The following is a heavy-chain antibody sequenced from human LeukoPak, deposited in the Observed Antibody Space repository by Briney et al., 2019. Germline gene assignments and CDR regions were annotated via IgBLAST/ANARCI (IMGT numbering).Heavy chain of an antibody. CDR2: INSDGSST. J-gene: IGHJ5*02. CDR1: GFTFISYW. CDR3: ARDRAWNWFDP. D-gene: IGHD3-10*01. Sequence: PGGSLRLSCAASGFTFISYWMHWVRQAPGKGLVWVLRINSDGSSTSYADSVKGRFTISRDNAKNTLYLQMNSLRAEDTAVYYCARDRAWNWFDPWGQGTLVTVSS. V-gene: IGHV3-74*01.